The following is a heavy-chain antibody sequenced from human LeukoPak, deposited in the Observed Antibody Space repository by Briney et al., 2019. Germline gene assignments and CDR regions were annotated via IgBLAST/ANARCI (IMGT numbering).Heavy chain of an antibody. D-gene: IGHD1-26*01. CDR2: ISSSSSYI. Sequence: KAGGSLRLSCAASGFTFSSYSMNWVRQAPGKGLEWVSSISSSSSYIYYADSVKGRFTISRDNAKNSLYLQMNSLRAEDTAVYYCARDLGSGLSTYFDYWGQGTLVTVSS. CDR1: GFTFSSYS. CDR3: ARDLGSGLSTYFDY. V-gene: IGHV3-21*01. J-gene: IGHJ4*02.